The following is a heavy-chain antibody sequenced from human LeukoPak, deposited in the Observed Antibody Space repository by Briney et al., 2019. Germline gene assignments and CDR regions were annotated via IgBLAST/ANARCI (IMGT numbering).Heavy chain of an antibody. CDR1: GGSFNDYF. V-gene: IGHV4-34*01. CDR2: INHSGST. J-gene: IGHJ5*02. CDR3: AREFYDSSGYYYRVSWFDP. Sequence: SETLSLTCAVYGGSFNDYFWTWIRQTPGRGLEWIGEINHSGSTDYNPSLKSRVTISVDTSKNQFSLKLSSVTAADTAVYYCAREFYDSSGYYYRVSWFDPWGQGTLVTVSS. D-gene: IGHD3-22*01.